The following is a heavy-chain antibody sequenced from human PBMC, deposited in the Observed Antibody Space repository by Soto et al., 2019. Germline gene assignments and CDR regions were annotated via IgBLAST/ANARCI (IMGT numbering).Heavy chain of an antibody. J-gene: IGHJ4*02. D-gene: IGHD6-19*01. Sequence: SETLSLTCAVYGGSFSGYYWSWIRQPPGKGLEWLGEINHSGITDYNPSPKSRITISIDTSKKQFSLKLNSVTAADTAVYYCAIGPRMWLAGGGYWGQGTQVTVSS. CDR3: AIGPRMWLAGGGY. V-gene: IGHV4-34*01. CDR1: GGSFSGYY. CDR2: INHSGIT.